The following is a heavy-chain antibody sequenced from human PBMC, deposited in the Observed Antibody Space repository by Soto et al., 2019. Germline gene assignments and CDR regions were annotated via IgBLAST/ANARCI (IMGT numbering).Heavy chain of an antibody. CDR3: ARKDCSGGSCYPYYYYGMDV. CDR1: GGTFSSYA. Sequence: QVQLVQSGAEVKKPGSSVKVSCKASGGTFSSYAISWVRQAPRQGLEWMGGIIPIFGTANYAQKFQGRVTITADEYTSTAYMELSSLRSEDTAVYYCARKDCSGGSCYPYYYYGMDVWGQGTTVTVSS. D-gene: IGHD2-15*01. J-gene: IGHJ6*02. V-gene: IGHV1-69*01. CDR2: IIPIFGTA.